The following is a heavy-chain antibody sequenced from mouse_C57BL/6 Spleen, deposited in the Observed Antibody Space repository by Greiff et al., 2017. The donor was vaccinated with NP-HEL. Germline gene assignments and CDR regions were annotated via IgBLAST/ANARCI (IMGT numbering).Heavy chain of an antibody. D-gene: IGHD3-2*02. CDR1: GYAFSSYW. V-gene: IGHV1-80*01. CDR2: IYPGDGDT. J-gene: IGHJ2*01. CDR3: ARREANLNFDY. Sequence: VQLQESGAELVKPGASVKISCKASGYAFSSYWMNWVKQRPGKGLEWIGQIYPGDGDTNYNGKFKGKATLTADKSSSTAYMQLSSLTSEDSAVYFCARREANLNFDYWGQGTTLTVSS.